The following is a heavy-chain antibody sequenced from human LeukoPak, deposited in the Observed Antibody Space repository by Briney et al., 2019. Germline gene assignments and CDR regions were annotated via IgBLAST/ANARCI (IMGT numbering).Heavy chain of an antibody. V-gene: IGHV3-23*01. Sequence: GGSLRLSRAASGFTFSNYAMSWVRQAPGKGLERVSAISGSGGSTFYADSVKGRFNISRDNSKNTLYLQMNSLRDEDTAVYYCAKGVPAAIVRGGAGRFDYWGQGTLVTVSS. CDR1: GFTFSNYA. CDR3: AKGVPAAIVRGGAGRFDY. CDR2: ISGSGGST. J-gene: IGHJ4*02. D-gene: IGHD2-2*02.